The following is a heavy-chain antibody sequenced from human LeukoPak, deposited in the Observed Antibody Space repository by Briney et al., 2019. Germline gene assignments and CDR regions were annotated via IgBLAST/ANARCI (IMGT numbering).Heavy chain of an antibody. CDR1: GVSISSISYY. Sequence: SETLSLTCTVSGVSISSISYYWGWVRQSPGKGLVWIGTIYYTGTTYCNPSLRSRVTISLNTSKNQFSLKLNSVTAADTAVYYCARGMRYSSAYYFDYWGQGTLVTVSS. V-gene: IGHV4-39*01. D-gene: IGHD6-25*01. CDR2: IYYTGTT. CDR3: ARGMRYSSAYYFDY. J-gene: IGHJ4*02.